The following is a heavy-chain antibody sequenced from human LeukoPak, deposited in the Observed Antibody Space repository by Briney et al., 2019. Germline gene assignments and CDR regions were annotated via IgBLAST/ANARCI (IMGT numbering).Heavy chain of an antibody. V-gene: IGHV1-18*04. Sequence: SVKVSCKASGYTFTSYGISWVRQAPGQGLDWMGWVSAYNGDTNYAQRFQGRVTMTTDASTSTAYMELRSLRSDDTAVYYCARDCSTSCCPPFNYWGQGTLATVSS. CDR3: ARDCSTSCCPPFNY. CDR1: GYTFTSYG. CDR2: VSAYNGDT. J-gene: IGHJ4*02. D-gene: IGHD2-2*01.